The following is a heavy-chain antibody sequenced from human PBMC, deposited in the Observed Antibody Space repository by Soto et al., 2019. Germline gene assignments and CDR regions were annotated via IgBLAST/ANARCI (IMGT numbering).Heavy chain of an antibody. Sequence: SETLSLTCSVSGAIVTSGENYWSWVRQPPGKGLEWLGYIYDSGVTSYTPALKSRVTLSLDRPNNQVSLKLRSVTAADTAVYFCVRDLAHGYTGNVWGNGHWSPSPQ. CDR2: IYDSGVT. CDR3: VRDLAHGYTGNV. D-gene: IGHD5-18*01. V-gene: IGHV4-30-4*08. CDR1: GAIVTSGENY. J-gene: IGHJ3*01.